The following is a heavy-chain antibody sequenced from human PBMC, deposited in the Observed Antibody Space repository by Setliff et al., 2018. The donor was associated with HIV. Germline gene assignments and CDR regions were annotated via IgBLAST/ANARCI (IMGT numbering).Heavy chain of an antibody. CDR2: IGTYNGDT. D-gene: IGHD4-4*01. CDR1: GYTFTSSG. Sequence: ASVKVSCKASGYTFTSSGITWVRQAPGQGLEWMGWIGTYNGDTNYAQKFQGRVTMTTDTSTSTAYMEVSGLRFEDTAVYFCAKDGPTVIEGSYMDVWGKGTTVTVSS. CDR3: AKDGPTVIEGSYMDV. J-gene: IGHJ6*03. V-gene: IGHV1-18*01.